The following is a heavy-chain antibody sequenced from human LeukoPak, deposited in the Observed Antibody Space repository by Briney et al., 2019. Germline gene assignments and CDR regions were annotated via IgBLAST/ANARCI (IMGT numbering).Heavy chain of an antibody. D-gene: IGHD3-16*02. CDR1: GCSITNYW. CDR2: IYPGDSDT. J-gene: IGHJ4*02. CDR3: ARLADPGYPNSPFDY. Sequence: GESMMICCKGSGCSITNYWIAGVRQMPGKGLEWMGIIYPGDSDTRYSPSFQGQVTISAYKSISTAYLQWSSLKASDTAMYYCARLADPGYPNSPFDYWGQGTLVTVSS. V-gene: IGHV5-51*01.